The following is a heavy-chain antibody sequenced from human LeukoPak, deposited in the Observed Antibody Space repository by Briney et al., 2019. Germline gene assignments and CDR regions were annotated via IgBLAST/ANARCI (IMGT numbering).Heavy chain of an antibody. CDR1: GFTFSIYE. CDR2: ISDSGSSS. V-gene: IGHV3-48*03. J-gene: IGHJ4*02. Sequence: GGSLRLSCEASGFTFSIYEVNWVRQAPGKGLEWLSHISDSGSSSHYADSVKGRFTISRDNSKNSLYLEMNSLRVEDTAIYYCARTLHPPNLNWYFDYWGQGILVTVSS. D-gene: IGHD1-1*01. CDR3: ARTLHPPNLNWYFDY.